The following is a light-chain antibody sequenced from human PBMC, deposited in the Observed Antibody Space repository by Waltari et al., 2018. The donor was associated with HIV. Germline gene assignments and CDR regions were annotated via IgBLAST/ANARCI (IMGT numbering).Light chain of an antibody. Sequence: QSALTQPASVSGSPGQSITIYCTGTRSDVGSYNLFYWYPQYPGKVPKLMIYEVTKRPSGVSNRFSGSKSGNTASLTISGLQAEDEADYYCCSYAGSRTYVFGTGTKVPVL. J-gene: IGLJ1*01. CDR1: RSDVGSYNL. CDR2: EVT. V-gene: IGLV2-23*02. CDR3: CSYAGSRTYV.